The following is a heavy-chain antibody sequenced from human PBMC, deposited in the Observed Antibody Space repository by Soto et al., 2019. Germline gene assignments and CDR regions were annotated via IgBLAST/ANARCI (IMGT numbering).Heavy chain of an antibody. Sequence: GGSLRLSCTASGFTFSSYDMSWVRQAPGKGLEWVSEISSSGGATFYADSVKGRFTISRDSSKSTLYLQMNSLRAEDTALYFCAIPHGRYCRGGSCYADSWGQGILVTVSS. V-gene: IGHV3-23*01. D-gene: IGHD2-15*01. CDR1: GFTFSSYD. J-gene: IGHJ4*02. CDR2: ISSSGGAT. CDR3: AIPHGRYCRGGSCYADS.